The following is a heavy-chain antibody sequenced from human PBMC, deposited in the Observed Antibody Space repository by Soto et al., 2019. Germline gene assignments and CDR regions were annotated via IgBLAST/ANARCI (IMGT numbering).Heavy chain of an antibody. CDR1: GASISTSDYY. J-gene: IGHJ6*02. CDR2: IYYRGNT. D-gene: IGHD1-1*01. CDR3: ARLDLDYYTMDV. Sequence: SETLSLTCTVSGASISTSDYYWGWIRQPPGKGLESIGTIYYRGNTYFNPSLKRRVTMSVDTSKNQFSLRLNSVTAADTAVYYCARLDLDYYTMDVWGQGTTVTVSS. V-gene: IGHV4-39*01.